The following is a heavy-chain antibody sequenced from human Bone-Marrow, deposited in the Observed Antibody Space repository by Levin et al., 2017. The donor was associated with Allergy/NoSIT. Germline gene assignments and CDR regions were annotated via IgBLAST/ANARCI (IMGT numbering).Heavy chain of an antibody. CDR1: GFTFRSYV. CDR2: ISSDGRNE. V-gene: IGHV3-30*04. J-gene: IGHJ4*02. D-gene: IGHD6-19*01. CDR3: AREGYSSGVAGAFDH. Sequence: LSLTCAASGFTFRSYVFYWVRQAPGKGLEWVSAISSDGRNENYADSVKGRFTISRDNSRDTLSLQMNSLRPEDTALYYCAREGYSSGVAGAFDHWGQGALVTVSS.